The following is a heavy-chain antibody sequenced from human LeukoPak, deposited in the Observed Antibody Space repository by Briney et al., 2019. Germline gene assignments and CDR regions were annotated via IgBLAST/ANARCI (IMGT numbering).Heavy chain of an antibody. D-gene: IGHD6-13*01. V-gene: IGHV3-23*01. CDR1: GFTFSSYA. CDR3: AKDGIAAAGTGCFDY. Sequence: GGSLRLSCAASGFTFSSYAMSWVRQAPGKGLEWVSAISGSGGSTYYADSVKGRFTISRDNSKNTLYLQMNSLRAEDTAIYYCAKDGIAAAGTGCFDYWGQGTLVTVSS. CDR2: ISGSGGST. J-gene: IGHJ4*02.